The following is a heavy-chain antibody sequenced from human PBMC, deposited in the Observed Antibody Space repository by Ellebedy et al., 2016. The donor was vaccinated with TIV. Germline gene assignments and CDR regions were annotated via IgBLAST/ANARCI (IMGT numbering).Heavy chain of an antibody. D-gene: IGHD2-15*01. CDR2: LYPGGTT. J-gene: IGHJ4*02. CDR1: GGFVSSYY. V-gene: IGHV4-4*07. Sequence: GSLRLSCTVSGGFVSSYYWNWIRQPAGKGLEWIGRLYPGGTTNYNPALKSRLIMSVDTSKNQLSLKLTSVTAADTAMYYCARGGTSFSDYWGQGTLVTVSS. CDR3: ARGGTSFSDY.